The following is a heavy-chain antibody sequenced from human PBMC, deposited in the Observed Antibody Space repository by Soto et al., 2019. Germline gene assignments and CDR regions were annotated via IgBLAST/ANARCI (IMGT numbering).Heavy chain of an antibody. CDR2: ISGSGGST. V-gene: IGHV3-23*01. CDR3: TMREVSTDYY. J-gene: IGHJ4*01. D-gene: IGHD4-17*01. CDR1: GLSFSGYA. Sequence: GGSLRLSCAASGLSFSGYAMSWVRQAPGKGLEWVSAISGSGGSTYYADSVKGRFTISRDNSKNTLYLQMNSLRAEDTAVYYCTMREVSTDYYWGHGTLVTVSS.